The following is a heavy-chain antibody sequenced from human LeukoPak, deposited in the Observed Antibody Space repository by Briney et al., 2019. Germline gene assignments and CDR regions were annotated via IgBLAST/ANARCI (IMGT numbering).Heavy chain of an antibody. CDR3: TRVFGSSSWYSETDY. CDR2: IRSKAYGGIT. CDR1: GFTFSSYA. Sequence: PGGSLRLSCAASGFTFSSYAMHWVRQAPGKGLEWVGFIRSKAYGGITEYAASVKGRFTISRDDSKSIAYLQMNSLKTEDTAVYYCTRVFGSSSWYSETDYWGQGTLVTVSS. D-gene: IGHD6-13*01. V-gene: IGHV3-49*04. J-gene: IGHJ4*02.